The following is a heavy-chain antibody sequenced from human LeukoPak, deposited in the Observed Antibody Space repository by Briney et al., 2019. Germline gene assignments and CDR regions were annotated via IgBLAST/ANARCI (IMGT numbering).Heavy chain of an antibody. D-gene: IGHD4-17*01. CDR2: ISSSSSYI. CDR3: AREATVTTYYYYGMDV. J-gene: IGHJ6*02. V-gene: IGHV3-21*01. Sequence: GGSLRLSCAASGFTFSSYSRNWVGQAPGKGLEWVSSISSSSSYIYYADSVKGRFTISRDNAKNSLFLQMNSLRAEDTAVYYCAREATVTTYYYYGMDVWGQGTTVTVSS. CDR1: GFTFSSYS.